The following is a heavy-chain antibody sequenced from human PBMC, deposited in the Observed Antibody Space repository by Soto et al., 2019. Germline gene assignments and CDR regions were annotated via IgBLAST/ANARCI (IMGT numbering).Heavy chain of an antibody. CDR1: GFFFSSYG. CDR3: ARDKGSSSSYFDY. Sequence: QVQLVESGGGVVQPGRSLRLSCAASGFFFSSYGMHWVRQAPGKGLEWVAVIWYDGSNKYYADSVKGRFTISRDNSKNTLYLQMNSLRAEDTAVSYCARDKGSSSSYFDYWGQGTLVTVSS. D-gene: IGHD6-6*01. V-gene: IGHV3-33*01. J-gene: IGHJ4*02. CDR2: IWYDGSNK.